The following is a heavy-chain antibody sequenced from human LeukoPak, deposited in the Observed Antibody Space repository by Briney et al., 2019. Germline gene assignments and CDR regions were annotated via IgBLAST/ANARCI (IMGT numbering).Heavy chain of an antibody. D-gene: IGHD3-22*01. Sequence: PGGSLRLSCAASGFTFSSYAMSWVRQAPGKGLEWVSAISGSGGSTYYADSVKSRFTISRDNSKNTLYLQMNSLRAEDTAVYYCAKDGVNIVVVITRFDYWGQGTLVTVTS. V-gene: IGHV3-23*01. CDR1: GFTFSSYA. CDR2: ISGSGGST. CDR3: AKDGVNIVVVITRFDY. J-gene: IGHJ4*02.